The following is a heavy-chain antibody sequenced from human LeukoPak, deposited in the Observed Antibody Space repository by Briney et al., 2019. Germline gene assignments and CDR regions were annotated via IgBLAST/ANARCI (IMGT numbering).Heavy chain of an antibody. CDR3: ARETNYYDSSGYSDNWFDP. Sequence: SETLSLTCTVSGGSISCYYWSWIRQPPGRGLEWIGYIYYSGSTNYNPSLKSRVTISVDTSKNQFSLKLSSVTAADTAVYYCARETNYYDSSGYSDNWFDPWGQGTLVTVSS. V-gene: IGHV4-59*13. D-gene: IGHD3-22*01. J-gene: IGHJ5*02. CDR2: IYYSGST. CDR1: GGSISCYY.